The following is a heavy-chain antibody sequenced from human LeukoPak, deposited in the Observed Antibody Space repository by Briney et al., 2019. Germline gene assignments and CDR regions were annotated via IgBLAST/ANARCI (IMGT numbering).Heavy chain of an antibody. D-gene: IGHD2-2*01. CDR1: GFTFSSYA. J-gene: IGHJ4*02. CDR3: ANSYCSSTSCYLYYFDY. CDR2: ISGSGGST. V-gene: IGHV3-23*01. Sequence: GGSLRLSCAASGFTFSSYAMSWVRQAPGKGLEWVSAISGSGGSTYYADSVKGRFTISRDNSKNMLYLQMNSLRAEDTAVYYCANSYCSSTSCYLYYFDYWGQGTLVTVSS.